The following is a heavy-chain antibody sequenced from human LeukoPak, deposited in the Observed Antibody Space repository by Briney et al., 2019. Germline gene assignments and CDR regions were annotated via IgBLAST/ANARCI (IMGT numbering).Heavy chain of an antibody. CDR3: ARGGAYYYGSGRLDY. CDR2: INPSGGST. CDR1: GGTFTSYY. Sequence: GSSVKVSCKASGGTFTSYYMHWVRQAPGQGLEWMGIINPSGGSTSYAQKFQGRVTMTRDTSTSTVYMELSSLRSEDTAVYYCARGGAYYYGSGRLDYWGQGTLVTVSS. V-gene: IGHV1-46*01. J-gene: IGHJ4*02. D-gene: IGHD3-10*01.